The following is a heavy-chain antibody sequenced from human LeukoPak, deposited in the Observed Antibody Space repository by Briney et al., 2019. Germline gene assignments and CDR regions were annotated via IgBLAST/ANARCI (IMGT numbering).Heavy chain of an antibody. D-gene: IGHD3-16*02. J-gene: IGHJ4*02. CDR1: GYTFTGYY. CDR2: INPNSGGT. V-gene: IGHV1-2*06. CDR3: AVLMITFGGVIAQTLTLDY. Sequence: ASVKVSCKASGYTFTGYYMHWVRQAPGQGLEWRGRINPNSGGTNYAQKFQGRGTMNRDTAISKGYMELSRLRSDDTAVYYCAVLMITFGGVIAQTLTLDYWGQGTLVTVSS.